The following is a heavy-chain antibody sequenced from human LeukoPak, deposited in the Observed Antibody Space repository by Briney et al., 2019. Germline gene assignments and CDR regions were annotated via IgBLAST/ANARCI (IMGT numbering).Heavy chain of an antibody. CDR2: ISISGRT. CDR3: ARDGVGATGDFYL. V-gene: IGHV4-4*07. CDR1: GGSISNYY. Sequence: SETLSLTCTVSGGSISNYYWTWIRQPAGKGLEWIVRISISGRTNYNPSLKSRVTMSVDTSKNQFSLNLGSGTAADSAVYYCARDGVGATGDFYLWGQGTRVSVFS. J-gene: IGHJ4*02. D-gene: IGHD1-26*01.